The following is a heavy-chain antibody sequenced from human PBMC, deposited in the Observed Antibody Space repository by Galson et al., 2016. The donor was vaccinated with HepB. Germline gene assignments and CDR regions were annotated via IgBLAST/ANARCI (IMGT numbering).Heavy chain of an antibody. CDR3: ARGLGDMAYFQH. CDR1: GFSVSGDY. V-gene: IGHV3-53*01. Sequence: SLRLSCAASGFSVSGDYMGWVRQAPGKALEWVSLINSVGNTYYADSVRGRFTLSRDNSKNTLYLQMNSLRVDDTAVYHCARGLGDMAYFQHWGRGTLVTVSS. J-gene: IGHJ1*01. D-gene: IGHD5-24*01. CDR2: INSVGNT.